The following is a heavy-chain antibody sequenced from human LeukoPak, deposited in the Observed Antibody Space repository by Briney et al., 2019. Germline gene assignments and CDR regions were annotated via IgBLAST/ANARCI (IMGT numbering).Heavy chain of an antibody. CDR2: ITDNSNYI. CDR3: ASQPPLDY. CDR1: GFTFSSYR. Sequence: GGSLRLSCAASGFTFSSYRMNWVRQAPGKGLEWVSSITDNSNYIYYADSVKGRFTISRDNAKNSPYLQMNSLRAEDTAVYYCASQPPLDYWGQGTLVTVSS. J-gene: IGHJ4*02. V-gene: IGHV3-21*01.